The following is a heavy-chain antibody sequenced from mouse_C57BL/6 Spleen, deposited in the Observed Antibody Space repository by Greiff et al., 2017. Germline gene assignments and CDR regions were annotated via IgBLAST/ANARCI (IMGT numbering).Heavy chain of an antibody. D-gene: IGHD1-3*01. CDR2: IDPSDSYT. Sequence: QVQLQQPGAELVIPGASVKLSCKASGYTFTSYWMHWVKQRPGQGLEWIGEIDPSDSYTNYNQKFKGKSTLTVDKSSSTAYMQLSSLTSEDSAVYYCARGKDYAMDYWGQGTSVTVSS. V-gene: IGHV1-69*01. CDR1: GYTFTSYW. J-gene: IGHJ4*01. CDR3: ARGKDYAMDY.